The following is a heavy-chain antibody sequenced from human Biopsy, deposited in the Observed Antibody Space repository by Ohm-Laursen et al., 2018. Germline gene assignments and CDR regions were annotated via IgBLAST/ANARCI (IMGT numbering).Heavy chain of an antibody. V-gene: IGHV3-23*01. CDR2: IDVSDYNT. Sequence: SLRLSCAASGFTFHTYAMNWVRQAPGKGLEWVAHIDVSDYNTYYADSVRGRFTISRDNSKQMVHLEINSLTAGDTAVYYCVKQWGGYNFDSWGQGTLVTVSS. J-gene: IGHJ5*01. D-gene: IGHD1-14*01. CDR1: GFTFHTYA. CDR3: VKQWGGYNFDS.